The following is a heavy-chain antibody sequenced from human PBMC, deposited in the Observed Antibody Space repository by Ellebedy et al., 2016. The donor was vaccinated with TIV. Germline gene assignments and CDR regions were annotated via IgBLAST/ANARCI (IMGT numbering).Heavy chain of an antibody. CDR2: ISHSSLTI. D-gene: IGHD7-27*01. CDR3: ARDMAWGNERVNDALDI. CDR1: GFTFTSYS. J-gene: IGHJ3*02. V-gene: IGHV3-48*04. Sequence: GESLKISCTASGFTFTSYSMNWVRQAPGKGLEWVSYISHSSLTIYYADSVKGRFTISRDNAENSLYLQMSSLRVDDTAMYYCARDMAWGNERVNDALDIWGQGTMVTVSP.